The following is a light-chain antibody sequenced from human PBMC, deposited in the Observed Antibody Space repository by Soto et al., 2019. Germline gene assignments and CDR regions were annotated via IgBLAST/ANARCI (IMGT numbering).Light chain of an antibody. J-gene: IGLJ3*02. CDR3: SSYVGNNNLV. V-gene: IGLV2-11*01. CDR2: DVS. CDR1: SSDVGGYNY. Sequence: QSALTQPRSVSGSPGQSVTISCTGTSSDVGGYNYVSWYQQHPGKAPKLMLYDVSKRPSGVPDRFSGSKSGNTASLTVSGLQADDEADYFCSSYVGNNNLVFGGGTKLTVL.